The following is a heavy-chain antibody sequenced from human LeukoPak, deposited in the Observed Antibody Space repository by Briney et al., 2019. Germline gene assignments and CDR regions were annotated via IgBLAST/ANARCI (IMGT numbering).Heavy chain of an antibody. D-gene: IGHD3-22*01. Sequence: SETLSLTCAVYGGSFSGYYWSWIRQPPGKGLEWIGEINHSGSNNYNPSLKSRVTMSVDTSKNQFSLKLSSVTAADTAVYYCARDGYYYDSSGYTRFDYWGQGTLVTVSS. CDR3: ARDGYYYDSSGYTRFDY. J-gene: IGHJ4*02. CDR2: INHSGSN. CDR1: GGSFSGYY. V-gene: IGHV4-34*01.